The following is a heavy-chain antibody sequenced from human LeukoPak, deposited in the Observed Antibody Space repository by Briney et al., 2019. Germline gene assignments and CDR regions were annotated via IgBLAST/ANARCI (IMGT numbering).Heavy chain of an antibody. CDR3: ARGEGYYYYYMDV. Sequence: MSSETLSLTCAVYGGSFSGYYWSWIRQPPGKGLEWIGEINYSGSTNYNPSLKSRVTISVDTSKNQFSLKLSSVTAADTAVYYCARGEGYYYYYMDVWGKGTTVTVSS. CDR1: GGSFSGYY. V-gene: IGHV4-34*01. CDR2: INYSGST. J-gene: IGHJ6*03.